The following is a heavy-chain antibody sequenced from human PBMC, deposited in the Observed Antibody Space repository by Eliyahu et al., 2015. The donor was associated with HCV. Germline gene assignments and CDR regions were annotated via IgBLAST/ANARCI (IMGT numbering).Heavy chain of an antibody. CDR3: AKVASSAWSQPFDH. CDR2: MSNDGSNK. D-gene: IGHD6-19*01. Sequence: QVQLVESGGGVVQPGRSLXLSCAASGFTLSRYVLHWVRQAPGKGLDWVAVMSNDGSNKYYADSVKGRFTISRDNSKNTVYLQMNSLRDEDSAVYYCAKVASSAWSQPFDHWGQGTLVTVSS. CDR1: GFTLSRYV. V-gene: IGHV3-30-3*01. J-gene: IGHJ4*02.